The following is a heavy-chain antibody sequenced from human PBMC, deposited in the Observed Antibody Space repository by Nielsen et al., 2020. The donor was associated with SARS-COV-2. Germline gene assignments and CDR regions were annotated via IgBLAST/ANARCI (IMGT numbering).Heavy chain of an antibody. D-gene: IGHD4-17*01. V-gene: IGHV1-24*01. Sequence: ASVKVSCKVSGYTLTELSMHWVRQAPGKGLEWMGGFDPEDGETIYAQKFQGRVTMTEDTSTDTAYMELSSLRSEDTAVYYCAKELAVTSGLDYWGQGTLVTVSS. CDR1: GYTLTELS. CDR3: AKELAVTSGLDY. CDR2: FDPEDGET. J-gene: IGHJ4*02.